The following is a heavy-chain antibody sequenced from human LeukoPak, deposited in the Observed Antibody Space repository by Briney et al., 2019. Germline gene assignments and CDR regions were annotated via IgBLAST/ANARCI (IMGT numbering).Heavy chain of an antibody. Sequence: SETLSLTCTVSGGSISSYYWSWIRQPPGKGLEWIGYIYYSGGTNYNPSLKSRVTISVDTSKNQFSLKLSSVTAADTAVYYCARGGFWSGYYTPFDYWGQGTLVTVSS. J-gene: IGHJ4*02. CDR3: ARGGFWSGYYTPFDY. CDR2: IYYSGGT. CDR1: GGSISSYY. V-gene: IGHV4-59*01. D-gene: IGHD3-3*01.